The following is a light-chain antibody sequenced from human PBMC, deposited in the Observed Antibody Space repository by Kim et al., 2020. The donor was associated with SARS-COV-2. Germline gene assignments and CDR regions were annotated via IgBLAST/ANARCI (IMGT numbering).Light chain of an antibody. V-gene: IGLV1-40*01. CDR2: GNN. J-gene: IGLJ1*01. Sequence: QSVLTQPPSASGTPGQRVTISCTGSNSNIGAGYDVHWYQQLPGTAPKLLIYGNNRRPSRVPDRFSGSKSGTSASLAITGLQAEDEAVYYCQSYDRSLSGSVFGTGTGVTVL. CDR3: QSYDRSLSGSV. CDR1: NSNIGAGYD.